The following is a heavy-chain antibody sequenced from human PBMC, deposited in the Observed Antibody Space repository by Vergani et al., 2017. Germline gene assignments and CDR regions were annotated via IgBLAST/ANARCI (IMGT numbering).Heavy chain of an antibody. D-gene: IGHD3-9*01. CDR3: AKTYDILYPPLMLDY. CDR1: VFTFSSYA. V-gene: IGHV3-23*04. CDR2: ISGSGGST. Sequence: EVQLVESGGGLVQPGGSLRLSCAASVFTFSSYAISWVRPAPGTGLEWVSAISGSGGSTYYADSVKGRFTISRDNSKNTLYLQMNSLRAEDTAVYYCAKTYDILYPPLMLDYWGQGTLVTVSS. J-gene: IGHJ4*02.